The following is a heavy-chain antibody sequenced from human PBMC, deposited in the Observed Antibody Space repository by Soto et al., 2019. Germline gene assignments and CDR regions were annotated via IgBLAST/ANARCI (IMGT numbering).Heavy chain of an antibody. Sequence: QVQLVQSGAEVKKPGASVKVSCKSSGYTFTSYDINWVRQATGQGLERMGWMNPNSGNTDYAQKLQGRVTMTRNTSKSTAYMQLNSLRAEDTAVYYCARKEYDFWGGYYLFDYWGQGTLVTVSS. CDR3: ARKEYDFWGGYYLFDY. CDR1: GYTFTSYD. CDR2: MNPNSGNT. D-gene: IGHD3-3*01. J-gene: IGHJ4*02. V-gene: IGHV1-8*01.